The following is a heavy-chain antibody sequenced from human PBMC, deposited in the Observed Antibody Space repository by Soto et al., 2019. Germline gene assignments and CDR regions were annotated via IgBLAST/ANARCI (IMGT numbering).Heavy chain of an antibody. V-gene: IGHV3-74*01. CDR2: INSDGSST. J-gene: IGHJ6*02. Sequence: PGGSLRLSCAASGFTFSSYWMHWVRQAPGKGLVWVSRINSDGSSTSYADSVKGRFTISRDNAKNTLYLQMNSLRAEDTAVYYCARGLELPYYYYGMDVWGQGTTVTVSS. CDR1: GFTFSSYW. D-gene: IGHD1-7*01. CDR3: ARGLELPYYYYGMDV.